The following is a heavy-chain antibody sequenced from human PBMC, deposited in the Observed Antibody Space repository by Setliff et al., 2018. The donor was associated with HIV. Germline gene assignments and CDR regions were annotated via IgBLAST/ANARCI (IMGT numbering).Heavy chain of an antibody. Sequence: SETLSLTCAVSGYSISSGYYWGWIRQPPGKGLEWIGTIYHSGSTYYNPSLKGRVTISVDTSKNQFSLRLSSVTAADSAVYYCARRRETIVVVIGIPNWYFDLWGRGTLVTVSS. CDR3: ARRRETIVVVIGIPNWYFDL. D-gene: IGHD2-21*01. CDR1: GYSISSGYY. V-gene: IGHV4-38-2*01. CDR2: IYHSGST. J-gene: IGHJ2*01.